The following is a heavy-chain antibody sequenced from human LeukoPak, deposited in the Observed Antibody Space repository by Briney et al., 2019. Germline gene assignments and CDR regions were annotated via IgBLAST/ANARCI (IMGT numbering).Heavy chain of an antibody. CDR3: ARELRGSSRYMDV. V-gene: IGHV4-59*01. CDR2: IYYSGST. D-gene: IGHD6-13*01. Sequence: SETLSLTCTVSGGSISSYYWSWNRQPPGKGLEWIGYIYYSGSTNYNPSLKSRVTISVDTSKNQFSLKLSSVTAADTAVYYCARELRGSSRYMDVWGKGTTVTVSS. J-gene: IGHJ6*03. CDR1: GGSISSYY.